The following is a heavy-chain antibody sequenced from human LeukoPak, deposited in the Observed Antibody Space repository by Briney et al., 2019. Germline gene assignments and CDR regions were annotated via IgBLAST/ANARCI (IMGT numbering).Heavy chain of an antibody. V-gene: IGHV5-51*01. CDR3: ARHRRYSSSYDYYYYGMDV. CDR1: GYSFSNYW. Sequence: GESLQISCKASGYSFSNYWIGWVRQVPGKGLEWMGIVYPRDSDTRYSPSFQGQVTISADKSISTAYLQWSSLKASDTAVYYCARHRRYSSSYDYYYYGMDVWGQGTTVTVSS. D-gene: IGHD6-6*01. J-gene: IGHJ6*02. CDR2: VYPRDSDT.